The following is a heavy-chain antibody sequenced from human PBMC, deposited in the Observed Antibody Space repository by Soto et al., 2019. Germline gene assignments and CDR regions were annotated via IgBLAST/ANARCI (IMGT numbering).Heavy chain of an antibody. CDR2: ISGDGSNE. J-gene: IGHJ5*02. Sequence: QEQLVESGGGVDQPGRSLRLSCGVSGFTFINYAMHWVRQAPGKGLEWVALISGDGSNEYYADSVKGRFTISRDNSRNTLYLQMTSVRADDTAVYYCARHLSHLKSGWLDPWGQGTLVTVSS. CDR1: GFTFINYA. D-gene: IGHD3-3*02. V-gene: IGHV3-30-3*01. CDR3: ARHLSHLKSGWLDP.